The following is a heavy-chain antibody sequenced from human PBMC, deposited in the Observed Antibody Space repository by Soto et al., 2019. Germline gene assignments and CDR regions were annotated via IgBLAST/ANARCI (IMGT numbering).Heavy chain of an antibody. CDR3: ARDIDYDIDY. D-gene: IGHD3-16*01. J-gene: IGHJ4*02. Sequence: ASVKVSCKSSGYTFSNCGISWVRQVPGQGLEWVGWIYAENGLTHYAQKFQGRVTITTHRSATTAFMDLRSLTSDDTAMYYCARDIDYDIDYWGQGTLVTVSS. CDR2: IYAENGLT. CDR1: GYTFSNCG. V-gene: IGHV1-18*01.